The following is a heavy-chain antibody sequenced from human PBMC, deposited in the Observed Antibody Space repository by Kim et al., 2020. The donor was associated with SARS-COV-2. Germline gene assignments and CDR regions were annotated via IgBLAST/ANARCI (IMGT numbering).Heavy chain of an antibody. J-gene: IGHJ2*01. CDR1: GYTFTSYD. Sequence: ASVKVSCKASGYTFTSYDINWVRQATGQGLEWMGWMNPNSGNTVYAQKFQGRVTMTRNTSISTAYMELSSLRSEDTAVYYCARATDSSGLNWYFDLWGRGTLVTVSS. V-gene: IGHV1-8*01. CDR2: MNPNSGNT. CDR3: ARATDSSGLNWYFDL. D-gene: IGHD3-22*01.